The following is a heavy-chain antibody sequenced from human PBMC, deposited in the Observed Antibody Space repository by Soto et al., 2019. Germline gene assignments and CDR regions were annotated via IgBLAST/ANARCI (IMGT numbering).Heavy chain of an antibody. Sequence: GGSLRLSCAASGFTFSSYAMSWVRQAPGKGLEWVSAISGSGGSTYYADSVKGRFTISRDNSKNTLYLQMNSLRAEDTAVYYCATLGVLLWFGELDYWGQGTLVTVSS. CDR3: ATLGVLLWFGELDY. D-gene: IGHD3-10*01. CDR2: ISGSGGST. CDR1: GFTFSSYA. J-gene: IGHJ4*02. V-gene: IGHV3-23*01.